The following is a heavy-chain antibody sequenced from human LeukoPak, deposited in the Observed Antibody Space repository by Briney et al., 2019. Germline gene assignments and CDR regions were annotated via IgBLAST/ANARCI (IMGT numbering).Heavy chain of an antibody. J-gene: IGHJ4*02. Sequence: PSETLSLTCGVSGGAITNYYWNWIRQAPGKGLEWLGYIYYTGSTTYNPSLKSRVTISVDTSKNQFSLKLSSVTAADTAVYYCARDRRRLKWFGELYFDYWGQGTLVTVSS. CDR1: GGAITNYY. CDR3: ARDRRRLKWFGELYFDY. D-gene: IGHD3-10*01. CDR2: IYYTGST. V-gene: IGHV4-59*12.